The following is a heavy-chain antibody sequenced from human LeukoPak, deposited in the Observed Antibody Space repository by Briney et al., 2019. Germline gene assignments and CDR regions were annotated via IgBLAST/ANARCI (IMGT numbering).Heavy chain of an antibody. Sequence: GGSLRLSCAASGFTFSTYWMHWVRQAPGKGLGWVARIKGDGSSTIYADSVKGRFTISRDNSKNTLYLQTSSLRAEDTAVYYCARASTTVPNRLDPWGRGTLVTVSS. CDR2: IKGDGSST. CDR1: GFTFSTYW. J-gene: IGHJ5*02. D-gene: IGHD4-17*01. V-gene: IGHV3-74*01. CDR3: ARASTTVPNRLDP.